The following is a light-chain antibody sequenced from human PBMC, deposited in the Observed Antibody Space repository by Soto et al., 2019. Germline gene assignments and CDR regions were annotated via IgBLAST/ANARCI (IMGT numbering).Light chain of an antibody. V-gene: IGLV2-14*01. CDR2: EVS. Sequence: QSALTQPASVSGSPGQSITISCTGTSSDVGGYNYVSWYQQHPGKAPKLMIYEVSNRPSGVSNRFSGSKSGNTASLTISGLQAEDEAEYFCAVWDDNVRGWEVGGGTKLTVL. CDR1: SSDVGGYNY. J-gene: IGLJ3*02. CDR3: AVWDDNVRGWE.